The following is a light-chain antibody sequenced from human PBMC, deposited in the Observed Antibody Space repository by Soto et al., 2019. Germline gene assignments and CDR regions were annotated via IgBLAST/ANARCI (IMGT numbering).Light chain of an antibody. CDR2: DNM. J-gene: IGLJ2*01. Sequence: LTQPPSMSGAPGQRVAISCTETRSNIGAGFAVHWFQQLPGTPPKLIIFDNMRRPSGVPDRFSGSKSGTSASLAITGLQAEDEADYYCQSYDTSRHVVFGGGTKLTVL. V-gene: IGLV1-40*01. CDR1: RSNIGAGFA. CDR3: QSYDTSRHVV.